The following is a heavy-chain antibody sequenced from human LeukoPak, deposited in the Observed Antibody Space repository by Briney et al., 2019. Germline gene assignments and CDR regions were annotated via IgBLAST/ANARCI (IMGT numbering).Heavy chain of an antibody. V-gene: IGHV4-59*01. CDR1: GGSISSYY. Sequence: SQTLSLTCTVSGGSISSYYWSWIRQPPGKGLEWIGYIYYSGSTNYNPSLKSRVTISVDTSKNQFSLKLSSVTAADTAVYYCARQRVAPPYFDYWGQGTLVTVSS. J-gene: IGHJ4*02. CDR3: ARQRVAPPYFDY. CDR2: IYYSGST. D-gene: IGHD3-3*01.